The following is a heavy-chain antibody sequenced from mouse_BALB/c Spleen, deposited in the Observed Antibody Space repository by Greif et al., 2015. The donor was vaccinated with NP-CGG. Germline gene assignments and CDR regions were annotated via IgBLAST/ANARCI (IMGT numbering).Heavy chain of an antibody. Sequence: QVQLQQSGAELAKPGASVKMSCKASGYTFTSYWMHWVKQRPGQGLEWVGYINPSTGYTEYNQKFKDKATLTADKSSSTAYMQLSSLTSEDSAVYYCARFAYYRYPYFDYWGQGTTLTVSS. CDR3: ARFAYYRYPYFDY. D-gene: IGHD2-14*01. J-gene: IGHJ2*01. CDR2: INPSTGYT. V-gene: IGHV1-7*01. CDR1: GYTFTSYW.